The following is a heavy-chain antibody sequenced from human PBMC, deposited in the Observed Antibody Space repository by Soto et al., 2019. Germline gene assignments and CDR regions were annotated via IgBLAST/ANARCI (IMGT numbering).Heavy chain of an antibody. J-gene: IGHJ6*03. CDR1: GFTFSSYW. CDR3: ARGRTGYYYYYYMDV. D-gene: IGHD7-27*01. Sequence: GGSLRLSCAASGFTFSSYWMSWVRQAPGKGLEWVANIKQDGSEKYYVDSVKGRFTISRDNAKNSLYLQMNSLRAEDTAVYYCARGRTGYYYYYYMDVWGKGTTVTVSS. V-gene: IGHV3-7*03. CDR2: IKQDGSEK.